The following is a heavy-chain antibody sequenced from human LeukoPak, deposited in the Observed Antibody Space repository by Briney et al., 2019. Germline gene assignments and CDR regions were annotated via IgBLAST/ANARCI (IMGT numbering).Heavy chain of an antibody. Sequence: GGSLRLSCAASGFTFSSYSMNWVRQAPGKGLEWVSSISSSSSYIYYADSVKGRSTISRDNAKNSLYLQMNSLRAEDTAVYYCANLAASSVGDYWGQGTLVTVSS. V-gene: IGHV3-21*01. CDR1: GFTFSSYS. CDR3: ANLAASSVGDY. D-gene: IGHD6-6*01. CDR2: ISSSSSYI. J-gene: IGHJ4*02.